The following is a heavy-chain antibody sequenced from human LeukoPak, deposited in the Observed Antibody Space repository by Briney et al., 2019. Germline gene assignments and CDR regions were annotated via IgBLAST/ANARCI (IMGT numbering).Heavy chain of an antibody. Sequence: KPGGSLRLSCAASGFTFSNAWMSWVRQAPGKGLEWVGRIKSKTDGGTTDYAAPVKGRFTVSRDDSKNTLYLQMNSLKTEDTAVYYCTTGYCSSSSCHRSLYFDYWGQGTLVTVSS. CDR3: TTGYCSSSSCHRSLYFDY. CDR1: GFTFSNAW. V-gene: IGHV3-15*01. CDR2: IKSKTDGGTT. J-gene: IGHJ4*02. D-gene: IGHD2-2*01.